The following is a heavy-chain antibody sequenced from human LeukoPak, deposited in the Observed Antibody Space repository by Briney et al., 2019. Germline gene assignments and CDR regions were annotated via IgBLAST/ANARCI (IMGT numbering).Heavy chain of an antibody. CDR3: AKDRVIVATTQSFDY. CDR2: IRYDGSNK. Sequence: GGSLRLSCAASGFTFSSYGMHWVRQAPGKGLEWVAFIRYDGSNKYYADSVKGRFTISRDNSKNTLYLQMNSLRAEDTAVYYCAKDRVIVATTQSFDYWGQGTLVTVSS. V-gene: IGHV3-30*02. D-gene: IGHD5-12*01. CDR1: GFTFSSYG. J-gene: IGHJ4*02.